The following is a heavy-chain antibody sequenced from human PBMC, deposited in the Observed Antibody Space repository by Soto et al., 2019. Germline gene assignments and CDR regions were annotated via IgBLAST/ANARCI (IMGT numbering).Heavy chain of an antibody. CDR2: ISAYNGNT. Sequence: QVQLVQSGAEVKKPGASVKVSCKASGYTFTSYGISWVRQAPGQGLEWMGWISAYNGNTNYAQKLQGRVTMTTDTSTSTAYMELRSLRSDDTAVYYCARTANVQLDRRFTILNWFDPWGQGTLVTVSS. D-gene: IGHD1-1*01. CDR3: ARTANVQLDRRFTILNWFDP. J-gene: IGHJ5*02. CDR1: GYTFTSYG. V-gene: IGHV1-18*01.